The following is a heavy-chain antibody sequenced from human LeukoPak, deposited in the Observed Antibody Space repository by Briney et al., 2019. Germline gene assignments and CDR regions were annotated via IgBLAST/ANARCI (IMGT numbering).Heavy chain of an antibody. CDR3: ARDSGGSGWYLLDY. CDR1: GYTFTGYY. J-gene: IGHJ4*02. D-gene: IGHD6-19*01. V-gene: IGHV1-2*02. CDR2: INPNSGGT. Sequence: ASVKVSCKASGYTFTGYYMHWVRQAPGQGLEWMGWINPNSGGTNYAQKFQGRVTMTRDTSISTAYMELSRLRSDDTAVYYCARDSGGSGWYLLDYWGQGTLVTVSS.